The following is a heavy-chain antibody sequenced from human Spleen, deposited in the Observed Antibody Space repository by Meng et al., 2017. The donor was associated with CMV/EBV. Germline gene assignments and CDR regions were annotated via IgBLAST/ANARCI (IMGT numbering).Heavy chain of an antibody. CDR3: AGDDFLSGKVY. Sequence: CALSGESISSNNWWSWVRQPPGKGLEWLGEIHDRMNTHYNPSLKSRVTMSIDKFKNQFSLELTSVTAADTAVYYCAGDDFLSGKVYWGQGTLVTVSS. CDR1: GESISSNNW. J-gene: IGHJ4*02. CDR2: IHDRMNT. V-gene: IGHV4-4*02. D-gene: IGHD3-3*01.